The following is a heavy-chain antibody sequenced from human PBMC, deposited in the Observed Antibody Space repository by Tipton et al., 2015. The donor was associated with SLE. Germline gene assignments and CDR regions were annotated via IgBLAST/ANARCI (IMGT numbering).Heavy chain of an antibody. J-gene: IGHJ4*02. D-gene: IGHD2-15*01. CDR1: AYSISSGYY. Sequence: TLSLTCSVSAYSISSGYYWGWIRQSPGKGLEWIASISYTGSTFYSPSLNSRVTISLDTSKNQFSLRLLSVTAADTAVYYCARSVLAYRSGGFEYWGQGTLVTVSP. CDR3: ARSVLAYRSGGFEY. V-gene: IGHV4-38-2*02. CDR2: ISYTGST.